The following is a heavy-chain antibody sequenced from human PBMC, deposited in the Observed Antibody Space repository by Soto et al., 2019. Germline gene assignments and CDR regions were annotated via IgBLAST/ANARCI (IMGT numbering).Heavy chain of an antibody. CDR1: GYTFTSYG. D-gene: IGHD2-21*02. V-gene: IGHV1-18*01. J-gene: IGHJ2*01. CDR2: ISAYNGNT. Sequence: QVQLVQSGAEVKKPGASVKVSCNASGYTFTSYGISWVRQAPGQGLEWMVWISAYNGNTNYAQKLQGRGTMTADTSTSTAYLELRSLRAADTAVYYCAREGDDYLTPWYFDVWGRGTLVTVSS. CDR3: AREGDDYLTPWYFDV.